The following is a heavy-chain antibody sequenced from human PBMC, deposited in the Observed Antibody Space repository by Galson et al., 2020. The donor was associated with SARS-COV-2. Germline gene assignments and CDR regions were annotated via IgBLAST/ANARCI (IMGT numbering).Heavy chain of an antibody. CDR2: ISFDGTNK. CDR3: AKDLGRWSDYYGMDV. V-gene: IGHV3-30*18. CDR1: GFTFSNYA. Sequence: LSLTCAASGFTFSNYAMHWVRQAPGKGLEWVAVISFDGTNKYYADSVKGRITISRDNSKNTLYLQINSLRAEDTAVFYCAKDLGRWSDYYGMDVWGQGTTVTVSS. J-gene: IGHJ6*02. D-gene: IGHD7-27*01.